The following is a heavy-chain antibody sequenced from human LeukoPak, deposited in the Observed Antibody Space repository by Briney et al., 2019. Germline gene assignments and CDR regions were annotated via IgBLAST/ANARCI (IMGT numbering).Heavy chain of an antibody. CDR1: GFSRSTSGMC. V-gene: IGHV2-70*11. Sequence: ESGPTLVNPTQTLTLTCTFSGFSRSTSGMCVSWIRQPPGKALEWLARIDWDDDKYYSTSLKTRLTISKDTSKNQVVLTMTNMDPVDTATYYCARILIAAAGTIPLDYWGQGTLVTVSS. J-gene: IGHJ4*02. CDR3: ARILIAAAGTIPLDY. CDR2: IDWDDDK. D-gene: IGHD6-13*01.